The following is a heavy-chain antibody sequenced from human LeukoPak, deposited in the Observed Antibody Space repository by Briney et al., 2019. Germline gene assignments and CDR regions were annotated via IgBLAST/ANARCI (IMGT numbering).Heavy chain of an antibody. J-gene: IGHJ6*03. D-gene: IGHD5-18*01. Sequence: GGSVRLSCAASGFPFNSYWMHWVRQAPGKGLVGVSRNNIYGSSTSYADTGKGRFTISRDNDKNTPYLRMNSVRAEDPPVYYCARDSKGYRYGYRGGYYDYYYMDVWGKGTTVTVSS. CDR3: ARDSKGYRYGYRGGYYDYYYMDV. CDR1: GFPFNSYW. V-gene: IGHV3-74*01. CDR2: NNIYGSST.